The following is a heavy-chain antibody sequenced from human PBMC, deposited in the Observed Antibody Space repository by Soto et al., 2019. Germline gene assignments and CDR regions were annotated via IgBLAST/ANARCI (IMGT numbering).Heavy chain of an antibody. D-gene: IGHD6-13*01. V-gene: IGHV4-61*01. J-gene: IGHJ5*02. CDR1: GASVSSGSHY. CDR2: IYYSGST. CDR3: ARAKAPLYSSSWYWFDP. Sequence: PSETLSLTCTVSGASVSSGSHYWSWIRQPPGKGLEWIGYIYYSGSTNYNPSLKSRVTISVDTSKNQFSLKLSSVTAADTAVYYCARAKAPLYSSSWYWFDPWGQGTLVTVSS.